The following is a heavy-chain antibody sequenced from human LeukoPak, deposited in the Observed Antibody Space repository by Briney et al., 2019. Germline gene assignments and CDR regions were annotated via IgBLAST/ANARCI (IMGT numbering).Heavy chain of an antibody. CDR1: GFTFSSYW. Sequence: GGSLRLSCAASGFTFSSYWMTWVRQAPGKGLEWVANIKQDGSERYYVDSVKGRFTISRDNAKNSPYLQMNSLRAEDTAVYYCAKDSSGWYVDYWGQGTLVTVSS. D-gene: IGHD6-19*01. V-gene: IGHV3-7*01. J-gene: IGHJ4*02. CDR2: IKQDGSER. CDR3: AKDSSGWYVDY.